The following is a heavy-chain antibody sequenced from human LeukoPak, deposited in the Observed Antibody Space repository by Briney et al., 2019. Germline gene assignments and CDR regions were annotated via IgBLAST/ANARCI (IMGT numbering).Heavy chain of an antibody. CDR2: ISFDGSEK. CDR3: ATPSSGYFDY. Sequence: GGSLRLSCTASGFTFSSYPMHWVRQAPGKGLEWVAVISFDGSEKYYADSVKGRFTISRDNSKNTLYLQMNSLRAEDTAVYYCATPSSGYFDYWGQGTLVTVSS. J-gene: IGHJ4*02. CDR1: GFTFSSYP. V-gene: IGHV3-30*04. D-gene: IGHD3-22*01.